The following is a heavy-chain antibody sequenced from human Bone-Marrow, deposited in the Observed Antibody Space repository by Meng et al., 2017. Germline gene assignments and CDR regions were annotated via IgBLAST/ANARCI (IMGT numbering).Heavy chain of an antibody. CDR2: INPNSGGT. D-gene: IGHD6-13*01. CDR1: GYTFTGYY. J-gene: IGHJ4*02. V-gene: IGHV1-2*04. CDR3: AGRGIIAAAANFDY. Sequence: QVQLVQSGAEVKKPGASVKVSCKSAGYTFTGYYMHWVRQAPGQGLEWMGWINPNSGGTNYAQKFQGWVTMTRDTSISTAYMELSRLRSDDTAVYYCAGRGIIAAAANFDYWGQGTLVTVSS.